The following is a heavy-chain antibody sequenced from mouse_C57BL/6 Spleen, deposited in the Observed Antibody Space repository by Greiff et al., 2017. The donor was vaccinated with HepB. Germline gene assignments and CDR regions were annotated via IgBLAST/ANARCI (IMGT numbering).Heavy chain of an antibody. V-gene: IGHV1-66*01. Sequence: QVQLQQSGPELVKPGASVKISCEASGYSFTSYYIHWVKQRPGQGLEWIGWIYPGSGNNKYNEKFKGKATLTADTSSSTAYMQLSSLTSEDSAVYYCARNYGSRGGYFDYWGQGTTLTVSS. D-gene: IGHD1-1*01. CDR2: IYPGSGNN. J-gene: IGHJ2*01. CDR3: ARNYGSRGGYFDY. CDR1: GYSFTSYY.